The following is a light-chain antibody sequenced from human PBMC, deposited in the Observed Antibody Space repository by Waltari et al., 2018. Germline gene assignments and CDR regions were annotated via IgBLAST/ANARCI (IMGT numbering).Light chain of an antibody. CDR3: CSYAGSGMVI. V-gene: IGLV2-23*02. Sequence: QSALTQPASVSGSPGQSLTISCTGTSSDVGKYNLVSWYQQPPVKVPKVMIYEVTKRPAGVSNRFAGSHSGNTASRTISGLQAVDEADYYCCSYAGSGMVIVGGGTKLTVL. J-gene: IGLJ2*01. CDR2: EVT. CDR1: SSDVGKYNL.